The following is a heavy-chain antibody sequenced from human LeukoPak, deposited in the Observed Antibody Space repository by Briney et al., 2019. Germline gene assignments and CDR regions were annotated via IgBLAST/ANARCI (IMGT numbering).Heavy chain of an antibody. J-gene: IGHJ4*02. Sequence: GGSLRLSCAASGFTLSSYWMHWVRQAPGKGRVWVSRINNDGSSKIYADSVKGGFTISRDNAKNTLFLQMNSLRDEDTAVYYCAKGGTVLFDYWGQGTLVTVSS. CDR3: AKGGTVLFDY. D-gene: IGHD3-16*01. CDR1: GFTLSSYW. CDR2: INNDGSSK. V-gene: IGHV3-74*01.